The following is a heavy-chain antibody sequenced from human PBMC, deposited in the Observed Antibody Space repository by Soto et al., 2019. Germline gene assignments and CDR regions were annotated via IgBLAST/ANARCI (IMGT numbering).Heavy chain of an antibody. J-gene: IGHJ4*02. V-gene: IGHV3-30*18. CDR1: GFTFSSYG. D-gene: IGHD3-10*01. CDR2: ISYDGSNK. CDR3: AKDIDYYGSGRRFDY. Sequence: GGSLRLSCAASGFTFSSYGMHWVRQAPGKGLEWVAVISYDGSNKYYADSVKGRFTISRDNSKNTLYLQMNSLRAEDTAVYYCAKDIDYYGSGRRFDYWGQGTLVTVSS.